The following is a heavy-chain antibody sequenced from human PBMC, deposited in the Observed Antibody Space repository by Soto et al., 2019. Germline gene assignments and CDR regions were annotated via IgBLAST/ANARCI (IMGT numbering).Heavy chain of an antibody. CDR1: GGSFSGYY. V-gene: IGHV4-34*01. D-gene: IGHD3-22*01. CDR3: ARVYSGGYVDY. Sequence: SETLSLTCAVYGGSFSGYYWSWIRQPTGKGLEWIGEINHSGSTNYNPSLKSRVTISVDTSKNQFSPKLSSVTAADTAVYYCARVYSGGYVDYWGQGTLVTVSS. J-gene: IGHJ4*02. CDR2: INHSGST.